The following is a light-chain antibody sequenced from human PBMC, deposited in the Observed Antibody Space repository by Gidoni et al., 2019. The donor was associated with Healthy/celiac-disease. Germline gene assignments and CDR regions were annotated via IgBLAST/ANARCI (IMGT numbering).Light chain of an antibody. CDR1: SSNIGAVYD. Sequence: HSVLTQPPSLSGAPGQMVTISCPVSSSNIGAVYDVQWYQQLPGTAPKLLIYCNSTRPSGVPDRFSGSKSGTSASLAITGLQAEDEADYYCQSYDSSLSGSYVVFGGGTKLTVL. CDR2: CNS. V-gene: IGLV1-40*01. CDR3: QSYDSSLSGSYVV. J-gene: IGLJ2*01.